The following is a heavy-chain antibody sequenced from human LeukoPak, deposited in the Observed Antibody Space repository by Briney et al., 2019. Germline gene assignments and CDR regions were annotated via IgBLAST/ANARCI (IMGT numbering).Heavy chain of an antibody. Sequence: GASVKVSCKTSGYTFTGNYMHWVQQAPGRGLEWMGWTNPKSGDTKYAQKFQGRVTVTRDTSSSTSYLELSRLRSDDTAIYYCARSQHNTFDPWGRGTLVTVSS. CDR3: ARSQHNTFDP. D-gene: IGHD1-1*01. J-gene: IGHJ5*02. CDR2: TNPKSGDT. V-gene: IGHV1-2*03. CDR1: GYTFTGNY.